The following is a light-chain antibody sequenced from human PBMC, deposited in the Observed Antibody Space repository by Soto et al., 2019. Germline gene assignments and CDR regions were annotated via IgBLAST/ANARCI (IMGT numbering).Light chain of an antibody. Sequence: QSALTQPASVSGSPGQSITISCTGTSSDVGGYNYVSWYQQHPGKAPKLMIYEVIKRPSGVPDRFSGSKSGNTASLTVSGLQAEDEADYYCSSYAGSSSVLFGGGTKLTVL. CDR1: SSDVGGYNY. CDR2: EVI. V-gene: IGLV2-8*01. J-gene: IGLJ3*02. CDR3: SSYAGSSSVL.